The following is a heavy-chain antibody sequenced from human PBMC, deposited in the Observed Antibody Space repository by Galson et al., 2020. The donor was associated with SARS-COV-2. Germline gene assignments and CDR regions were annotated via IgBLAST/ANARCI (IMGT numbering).Heavy chain of an antibody. CDR3: AKDLSLWDH. CDR1: PFKFSNYA. V-gene: IGHV3-23*01. Sequence: TGGSLRLSCAASPFKFSNYAMSWLRKAPGKGLEWVSSVSRGGDSSYYADSVAGRFTISRDNSKNTLYLHMNNLRADDTAIYYCAKDLSLWDHWGQGTLVTISS. J-gene: IGHJ4*02. CDR2: VSRGGDSS.